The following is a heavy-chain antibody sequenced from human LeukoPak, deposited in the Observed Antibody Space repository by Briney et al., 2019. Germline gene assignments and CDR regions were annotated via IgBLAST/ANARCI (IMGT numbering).Heavy chain of an antibody. V-gene: IGHV4-34*01. CDR3: ASERGWFGEFDY. D-gene: IGHD3-10*01. Sequence: SETLSLTCAVYGGSFSGYYWSWIRQPPGKGLEWIGEINHSGSTNYNPSLKSRVTISVDTSKNQFSLKLSSVTAADTAVYYCASERGWFGEFDYWGQGTLVTVSS. CDR2: INHSGST. CDR1: GGSFSGYY. J-gene: IGHJ4*02.